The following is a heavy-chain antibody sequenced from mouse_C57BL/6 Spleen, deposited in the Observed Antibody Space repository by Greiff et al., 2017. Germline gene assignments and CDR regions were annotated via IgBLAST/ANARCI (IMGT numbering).Heavy chain of an antibody. CDR2: IYPGDGDT. CDR1: GYAFSSSW. D-gene: IGHD1-1*01. V-gene: IGHV1-82*01. Sequence: VKLQESGPELVKPGASVKISCKASGYAFSSSWMNWVKQRPGKGLEWIGRIYPGDGDTNYNGKFKGKATLTADKSSSTAYMQLSSLTSEDSAVYFCARSGYGSSYVGAMDYWGQGTSVTVSS. CDR3: ARSGYGSSYVGAMDY. J-gene: IGHJ4*01.